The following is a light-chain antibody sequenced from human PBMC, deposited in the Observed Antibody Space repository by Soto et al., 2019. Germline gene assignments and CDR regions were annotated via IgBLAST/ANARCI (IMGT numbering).Light chain of an antibody. Sequence: DIQMTQFPSSLSASIGDRVTITCRASQDISDYLAWYQQMPGKVPNLLIYAASTLQSGVPSRFSGSGSGTDFTLTISSLQSEDVATYYCQRYGGTPYTFGPGTKVDIK. V-gene: IGKV1-27*01. CDR2: AAS. CDR3: QRYGGTPYT. J-gene: IGKJ3*01. CDR1: QDISDY.